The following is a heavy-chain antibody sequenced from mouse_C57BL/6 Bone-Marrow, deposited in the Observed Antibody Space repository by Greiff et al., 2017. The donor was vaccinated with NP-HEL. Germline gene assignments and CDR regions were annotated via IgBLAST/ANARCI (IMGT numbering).Heavy chain of an antibody. Sequence: EVMLVESGGGLVQPGGSLKLSCAASGFTFSDYYMYWVRQTPEKRLEWVAYISNGGGSTYYPDTVKGGFTISRDNAKNTLYLQMSRLKSEDTAMYYCARHSDGYPAWFAYWGQGTLVTVSA. V-gene: IGHV5-12*01. CDR1: GFTFSDYY. CDR2: ISNGGGST. D-gene: IGHD2-3*01. CDR3: ARHSDGYPAWFAY. J-gene: IGHJ3*01.